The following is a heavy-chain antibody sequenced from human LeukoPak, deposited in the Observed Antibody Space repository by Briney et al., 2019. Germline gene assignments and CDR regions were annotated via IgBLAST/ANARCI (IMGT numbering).Heavy chain of an antibody. CDR2: IHAGNGNT. D-gene: IGHD6-13*01. J-gene: IGHJ4*02. V-gene: IGHV1-3*01. CDR3: ARLRPGIAADH. Sequence: ASVTVSCKASGYTFTSYAMHWVRLAPGQRLEWMGGIHAGNGNTKYSQKFQGRVTITRHTSASTAYMELSSLRSEDTAVYYRARLRPGIAADHWGQGTLVTVSS. CDR1: GYTFTSYA.